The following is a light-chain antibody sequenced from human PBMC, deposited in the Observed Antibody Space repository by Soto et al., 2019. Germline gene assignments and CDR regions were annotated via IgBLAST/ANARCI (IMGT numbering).Light chain of an antibody. CDR1: QSVLYSSNNKNY. J-gene: IGKJ3*01. V-gene: IGKV1-39*01. Sequence: DIVMTQSPDSLAVSLGERATINCKSSQSVLYSSNNKNYLNWYQQKPGKAPKLLIYAASSLQSGVPSRFSGSGSGTDFTLTISSLQPEDFATYYCQESYSTPSVTFGPGTKVDIK. CDR2: AAS. CDR3: QESYSTPSVT.